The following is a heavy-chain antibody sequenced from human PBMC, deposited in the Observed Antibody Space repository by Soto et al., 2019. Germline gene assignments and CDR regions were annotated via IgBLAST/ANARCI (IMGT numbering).Heavy chain of an antibody. J-gene: IGHJ4*02. D-gene: IGHD6-6*01. CDR1: GFTFSSYS. CDR2: ISSSSSST. V-gene: IGHV3-48*04. CDR3: ASLHSSSSPLDY. Sequence: GGSLRLSCAASGFTFSSYSMNWVRQAPGKGLEWVSYISSSSSSTNYADSVKGRFTISRHNAKNTLYLQMNSLRAEDTAVYYCASLHSSSSPLDYWGQGTLVTVSS.